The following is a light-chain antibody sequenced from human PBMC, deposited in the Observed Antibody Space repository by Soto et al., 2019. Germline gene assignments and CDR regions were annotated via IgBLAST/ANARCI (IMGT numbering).Light chain of an antibody. Sequence: DVQMTQSPSSLSASVGDRVTITCRASRDINSYLAWYQQKPGNAPKSLIYAASSLQTGVPSRFSGSESGTDFTLTISNLQPEDSATYYCLQYNIYPLTFGGGTKVEIK. CDR3: LQYNIYPLT. J-gene: IGKJ4*01. CDR1: RDINSY. CDR2: AAS. V-gene: IGKV1D-16*01.